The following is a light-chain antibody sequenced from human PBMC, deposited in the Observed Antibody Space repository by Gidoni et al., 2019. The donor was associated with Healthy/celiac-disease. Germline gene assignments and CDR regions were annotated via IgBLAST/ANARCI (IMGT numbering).Light chain of an antibody. CDR3: QQYGSSLPWT. V-gene: IGKV3-20*01. J-gene: IGKJ1*01. CDR2: GAS. Sequence: EIVMTQSPGTLSLSPGERATLSCRASQSVSSSYLAWYQKKPGQAPRLLIYGASSRATGIPDRFSGSGSLTDFTLTISRLEPEDFAVYYCQQYGSSLPWTFXHXTKVEIK. CDR1: QSVSSSY.